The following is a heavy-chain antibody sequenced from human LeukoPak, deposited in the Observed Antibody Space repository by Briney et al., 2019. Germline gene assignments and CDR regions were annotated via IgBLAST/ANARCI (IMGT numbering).Heavy chain of an antibody. V-gene: IGHV3-23*01. Sequence: GGSLRLSCTASGFTFSINAMSWVRQAPGKGLEWVSAISGSGGSTYYADSVKGRFTISRDNSKNTPYLQMNSLRAEDTAVYYCANTVTAGYQDYYGMDVWGQGTTVTVSS. D-gene: IGHD2-8*02. CDR3: ANTVTAGYQDYYGMDV. CDR2: ISGSGGST. CDR1: GFTFSINA. J-gene: IGHJ6*02.